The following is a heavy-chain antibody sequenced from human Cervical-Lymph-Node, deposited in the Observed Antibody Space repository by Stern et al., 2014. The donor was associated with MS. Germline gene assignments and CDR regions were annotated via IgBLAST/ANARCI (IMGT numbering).Heavy chain of an antibody. Sequence: QLQESGPGLVKPSETLSLTCTVSGGSISSSSYYWGWIRQPPGKGLEWIGNFYYSGSTYYNPSLKSRVTISVDTSKNQFSLKLTFVTAADTAVYYCAVTGDPFYYYGMDVWGQGTTVTVSS. CDR1: GGSISSSSYY. V-gene: IGHV4-39*01. D-gene: IGHD7-27*01. CDR3: AVTGDPFYYYGMDV. CDR2: FYYSGST. J-gene: IGHJ6*02.